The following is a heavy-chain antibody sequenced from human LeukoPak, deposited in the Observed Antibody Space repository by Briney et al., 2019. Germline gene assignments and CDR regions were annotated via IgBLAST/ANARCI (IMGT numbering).Heavy chain of an antibody. D-gene: IGHD2-15*01. CDR1: GFTVSSNY. J-gene: IGHJ4*02. Sequence: GGSLRLSCAAFGFTVSSNYMSWVRQAPGKGLEWVSVIFGGGTYYGDSVRGRFTISRDNSKNTLYLQMNSLRAEDTAVYYCARGCSGGSCYLDYWGQGTLVTVSS. CDR3: ARGCSGGSCYLDY. V-gene: IGHV3-53*01. CDR2: IFGGGT.